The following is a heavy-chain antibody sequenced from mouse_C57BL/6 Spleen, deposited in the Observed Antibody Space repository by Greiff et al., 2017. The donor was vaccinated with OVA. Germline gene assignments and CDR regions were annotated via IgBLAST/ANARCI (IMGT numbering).Heavy chain of an antibody. V-gene: IGHV1-59*01. D-gene: IGHD1-1*01. CDR3: ASNYYSHYYFDD. CDR2: IDPSDSYT. Sequence: QVQLQQPGAELVRPGTSVKLSCKASGYTFTSYWMHWVKQRPGQGLEWIGVIDPSDSYTNYNQKFKGKATLTVDTSSSTAYMQLSSLTSEDSAVYYCASNYYSHYYFDDWGQGTTLTVSS. CDR1: GYTFTSYW. J-gene: IGHJ2*01.